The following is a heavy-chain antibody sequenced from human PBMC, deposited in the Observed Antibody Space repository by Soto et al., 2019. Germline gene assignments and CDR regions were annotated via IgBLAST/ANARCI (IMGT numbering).Heavy chain of an antibody. J-gene: IGHJ5*02. D-gene: IGHD6-13*01. Sequence: QITLKESGPALVKPTQTLTLTCTFSGFSLTTSGVGVHWLRQPAGKALEWLGVIYGDDDKRYNPSLETRLTTAKDXSXTXVXXTMTNMDPLDTATYYCAHKPSYSTNGYIRDDWFDPWGQGTLVTVSS. V-gene: IGHV2-5*02. CDR3: AHKPSYSTNGYIRDDWFDP. CDR2: IYGDDDK. CDR1: GFSLTTSGVG.